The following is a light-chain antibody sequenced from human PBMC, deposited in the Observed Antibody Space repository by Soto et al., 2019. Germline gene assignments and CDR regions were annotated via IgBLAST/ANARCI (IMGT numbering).Light chain of an antibody. CDR1: QSVSNN. V-gene: IGKV3-15*01. CDR3: QQYNNWPIT. Sequence: EIVMTQSPATLSVSPGERATLSCRASQSVSNNLAWYQQKPGQAPRLLIYGASTRATGTPARFSGSGSGTEFTLTISSLQSEDFAVYFCQQYNNWPITFGQGTRL. CDR2: GAS. J-gene: IGKJ5*01.